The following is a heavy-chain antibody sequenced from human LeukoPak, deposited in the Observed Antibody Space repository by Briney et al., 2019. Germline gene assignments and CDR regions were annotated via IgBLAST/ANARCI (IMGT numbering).Heavy chain of an antibody. J-gene: IGHJ3*02. CDR1: GGSISSYY. V-gene: IGHV4-59*12. CDR3: ARDKGVVTAKNAFDI. Sequence: SETLSLTCTVSGGSISSYYWSWIRQPPGKGLEWIGYIYYSGSTNYNPSLKSRVTISVDTSKNQFSLKLSSVTAADTAVYYCARDKGVVTAKNAFDIWGQGTMVTVSS. D-gene: IGHD2-21*02. CDR2: IYYSGST.